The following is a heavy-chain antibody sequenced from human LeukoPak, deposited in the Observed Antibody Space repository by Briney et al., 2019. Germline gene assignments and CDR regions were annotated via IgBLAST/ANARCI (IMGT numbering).Heavy chain of an antibody. D-gene: IGHD6-19*01. V-gene: IGHV4-34*01. CDR3: ARHAWQWLPFEH. CDR2: MNHSGST. CDR1: GFTLSTYA. J-gene: IGHJ4*02. Sequence: GSLRLSCAASGFTLSTYAMSWVRQPPGKGLEWIGEMNHSGSTNYNPSLKSRVTMSVDRSKNRFSLNLSSVTAADTAMYYCARHAWQWLPFEHWGQGTLVTVSS.